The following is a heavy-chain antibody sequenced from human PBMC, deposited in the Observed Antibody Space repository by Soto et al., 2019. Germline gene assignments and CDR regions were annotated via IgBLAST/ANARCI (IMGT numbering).Heavy chain of an antibody. J-gene: IGHJ3*02. V-gene: IGHV1-46*01. Sequence: ASVKVSCKSSGYSFSTHYLHWVRQAPGQGLEWMGVMRPSGDSTSYAQKFQDRVTMTRDTSTSTDYMELSSLTSEDTAVYYCAREPRYNSDFEMWGQGPMVNVSS. CDR1: GYSFSTHY. CDR3: AREPRYNSDFEM. D-gene: IGHD2-15*01. CDR2: MRPSGDST.